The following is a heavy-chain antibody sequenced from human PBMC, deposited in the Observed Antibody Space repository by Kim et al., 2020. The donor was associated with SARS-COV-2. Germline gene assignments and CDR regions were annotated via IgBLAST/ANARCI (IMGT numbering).Heavy chain of an antibody. D-gene: IGHD3-16*01. Sequence: GGSLRLSCAASGFTFSSYWMSWVRQAPGKGLEWVANIKQDGSEKYYVDSVKGRFTISRDNAKNSLYLQMNSLRAEDTAVYYCARVGYVGNSERYYYGMDVWGQGTTVTVSS. V-gene: IGHV3-7*01. CDR3: ARVGYVGNSERYYYGMDV. CDR1: GFTFSSYW. CDR2: IKQDGSEK. J-gene: IGHJ6*02.